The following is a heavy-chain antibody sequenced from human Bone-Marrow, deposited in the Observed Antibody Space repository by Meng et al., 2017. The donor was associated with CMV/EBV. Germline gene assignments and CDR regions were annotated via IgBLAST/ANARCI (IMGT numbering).Heavy chain of an antibody. CDR2: ISAYNGDT. J-gene: IGHJ6*02. Sequence: ASVKVSCKASGYTFNSYGITWVRQAPGQGLEWMGWISAYNGDTNYAQKLQGRVTMTVDTPTTTVYMELGSLRSDDTAVYYCARDKYDFWSTPYYYGMDVWGQGTTVTVSS. D-gene: IGHD3-3*01. V-gene: IGHV1-18*01. CDR3: ARDKYDFWSTPYYYGMDV. CDR1: GYTFNSYG.